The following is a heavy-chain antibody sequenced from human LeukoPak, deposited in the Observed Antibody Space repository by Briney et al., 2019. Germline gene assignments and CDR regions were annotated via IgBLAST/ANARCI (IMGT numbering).Heavy chain of an antibody. V-gene: IGHV4-59*08. Sequence: PSETLSLTCSVSGGSVSTDYWSWIRQPPGKGLEWIGYIHSTGRTNHNPSLTSRVTVSLDTSKSQFSLRLNSVTAADTAVYYCARHRFGYSYGEAFDIWGQGTMVTVSS. CDR1: GGSVSTDY. J-gene: IGHJ3*02. D-gene: IGHD5-18*01. CDR2: IHSTGRT. CDR3: ARHRFGYSYGEAFDI.